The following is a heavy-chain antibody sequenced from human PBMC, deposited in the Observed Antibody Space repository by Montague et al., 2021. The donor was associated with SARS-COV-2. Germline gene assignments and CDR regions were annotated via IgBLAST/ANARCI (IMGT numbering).Heavy chain of an antibody. D-gene: IGHD6-13*01. V-gene: IGHV4-39*01. CDR1: GGSISSSSYY. CDR3: ARPKYSSSWYVDY. J-gene: IGHJ4*02. CDR2: IYYSGST. Sequence: SETLSLTCTVSGGSISSSSYYWGWIRQPPGKGLEWIGSIYYSGSTYYNPSLKSRVTISVDTSKNQFSLKLSSVTAADTAVYYCARPKYSSSWYVDYWGQETLVTVSS.